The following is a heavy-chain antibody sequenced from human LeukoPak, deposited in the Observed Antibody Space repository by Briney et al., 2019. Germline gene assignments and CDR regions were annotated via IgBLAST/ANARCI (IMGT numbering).Heavy chain of an antibody. J-gene: IGHJ4*02. V-gene: IGHV1-69*04. Sequence: SVKVSCKASGGTFSSYAISWVRQAPGQGLEWMGRIIPILGIANYAQKFQGRVTITADKSTRTAYMELRSLRSEDTAVYSCASRLAVAGTIPDYWGQGTLVTVSS. D-gene: IGHD6-19*01. CDR3: ASRLAVAGTIPDY. CDR2: IIPILGIA. CDR1: GGTFSSYA.